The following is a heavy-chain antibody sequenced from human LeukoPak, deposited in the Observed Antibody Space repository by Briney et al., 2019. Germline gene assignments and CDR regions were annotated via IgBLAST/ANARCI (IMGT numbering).Heavy chain of an antibody. CDR1: GGSISSYY. J-gene: IGHJ5*02. CDR2: IYYSGST. CDR3: ARGVVPAAFESRFWFDP. Sequence: SETLTLTCTVSGGSISSYYWSWIRQPPGKGLEWIGYIYYSGSTNYNPSLKSRVTISVDTSKNQFSLKLSSVTAADTAVYYCARGVVPAAFESRFWFDPWGQGTLVTVSS. V-gene: IGHV4-59*08. D-gene: IGHD2-2*01.